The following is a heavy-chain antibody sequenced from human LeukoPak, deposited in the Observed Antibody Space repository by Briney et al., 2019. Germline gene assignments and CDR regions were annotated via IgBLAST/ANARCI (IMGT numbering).Heavy chain of an antibody. CDR1: GGSISSYH. Sequence: SETLSLTCTVSGGSISSYHWSWVRRPPGKGREWMGNNYHSGSTNYIPTLKSRVTISVDTSKNQFSLKLSSVTAADTAVYYCARDNTDLYCSSTSCYWGWFDPWGQGTLVTVSS. D-gene: IGHD2-2*01. J-gene: IGHJ5*02. V-gene: IGHV4-59*13. CDR3: ARDNTDLYCSSTSCYWGWFDP. CDR2: NYHSGST.